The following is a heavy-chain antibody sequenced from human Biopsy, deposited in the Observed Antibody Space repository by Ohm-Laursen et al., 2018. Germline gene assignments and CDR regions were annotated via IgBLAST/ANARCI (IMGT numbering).Heavy chain of an antibody. CDR1: GYTFTNYG. CDR3: ARDRWPHVTLLGLVVFDF. D-gene: IGHD3-3*01. V-gene: IGHV1-18*01. CDR2: ISPYNGDT. Sequence: SSVKVSCKASGYTFTNYGISWVRQAPGQGLEWLGWISPYNGDTDYAQKLQGRVTMTTDTSTSTAYMDLRSLRSDDTAVYYCARDRWPHVTLLGLVVFDFWGQGTLVTVSS. J-gene: IGHJ4*02.